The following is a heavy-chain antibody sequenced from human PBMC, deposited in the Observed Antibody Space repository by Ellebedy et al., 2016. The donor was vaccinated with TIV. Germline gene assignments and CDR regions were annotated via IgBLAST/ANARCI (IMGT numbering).Heavy chain of an antibody. Sequence: GGSLRLXCAASGFTFDSSGMNWVRQAPGKGLEWVSSISSNSGRIYYADSVRGRFTISRDNAKNSLYLQMNSLRTEDTALYYCAKGGLLRHPNKSFDYWGQGTLVSVSS. CDR2: ISSNSGRI. CDR3: AKGGLLRHPNKSFDY. D-gene: IGHD1-26*01. J-gene: IGHJ4*02. CDR1: GFTFDSSG. V-gene: IGHV3-21*04.